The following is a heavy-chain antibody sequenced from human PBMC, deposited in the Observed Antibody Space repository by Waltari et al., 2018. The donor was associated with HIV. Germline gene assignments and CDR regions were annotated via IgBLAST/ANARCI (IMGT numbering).Heavy chain of an antibody. CDR2: INPNSGGT. Sequence: QVQLVQSGAEVKKPGASVKVSCKASGYTFTGYYIHWVRQAPGQGLEWMGRINPNSGGTNYAQKFQGRVTMTRDTSISTAYMELSRLRSDDTAVYYCATFPPNMGYARVTWGQGTLVTVSS. CDR1: GYTFTGYY. D-gene: IGHD1-1*01. V-gene: IGHV1-2*06. J-gene: IGHJ4*02. CDR3: ATFPPNMGYARVT.